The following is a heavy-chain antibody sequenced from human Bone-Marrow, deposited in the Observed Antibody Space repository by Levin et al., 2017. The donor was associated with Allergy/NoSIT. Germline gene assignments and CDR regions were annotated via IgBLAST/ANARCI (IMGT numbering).Heavy chain of an antibody. Sequence: GDSLKISCAASGFTFSRYSMTWVRQAPGKGPEWVSSISGSGDRTYYADSVKGRFAISRDNSKSTVYVQLNSLRAEDTAVYYCARRGDYFDYWGQGALVTVSS. CDR1: GFTFSRYS. CDR3: ARRGDYFDY. CDR2: ISGSGDRT. V-gene: IGHV3-23*01. J-gene: IGHJ4*02.